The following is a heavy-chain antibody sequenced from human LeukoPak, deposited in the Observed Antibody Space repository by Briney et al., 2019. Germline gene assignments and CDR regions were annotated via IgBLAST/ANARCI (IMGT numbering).Heavy chain of an antibody. J-gene: IGHJ4*02. CDR1: GFTFDDYA. CDR3: AKDMVRGVIIPPYFDY. CDR2: ISWNSGSI. V-gene: IGHV3-9*01. Sequence: PGGSLRLSCAASGFTFDDYAMHWVRHAPGKGLEWVSGISWNSGSIGYADSVKGRFTISRDNAKNSLYLQMNSLRAEDTAVYYCAKDMVRGVIIPPYFDYWGQGTLVTVSS. D-gene: IGHD3-10*01.